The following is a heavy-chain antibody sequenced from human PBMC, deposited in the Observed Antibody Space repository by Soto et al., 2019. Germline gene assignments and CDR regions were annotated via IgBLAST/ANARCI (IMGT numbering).Heavy chain of an antibody. Sequence: SETLSLTCAVYGGSFSGYYWSWIRQPPGKGLEWIGEINHSGSTNYNPSLKSRATISVDTSKNQFSLKLSSVTAADTAVYYCAIMADIVVVPAARRDYYGMDVWGQGTTVTVSS. J-gene: IGHJ6*02. CDR1: GGSFSGYY. D-gene: IGHD2-2*01. CDR2: INHSGST. CDR3: AIMADIVVVPAARRDYYGMDV. V-gene: IGHV4-34*01.